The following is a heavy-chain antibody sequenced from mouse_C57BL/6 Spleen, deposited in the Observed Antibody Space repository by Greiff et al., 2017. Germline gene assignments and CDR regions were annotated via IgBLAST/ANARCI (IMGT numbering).Heavy chain of an antibody. V-gene: IGHV14-2*01. CDR1: GFNIKDYY. Sequence: EVQLQQSGAELVKPGVSVKLSCTASGFNIKDYYMHWVKQRTEQGLEWIGRIDPEDGETKYAPKFQGKATITADTSSNTAYLQLSSLTSEDTAVYYCARSKATVAYWGQGTLVTVSA. CDR3: ARSKATVAY. J-gene: IGHJ3*01. CDR2: IDPEDGET. D-gene: IGHD1-1*01.